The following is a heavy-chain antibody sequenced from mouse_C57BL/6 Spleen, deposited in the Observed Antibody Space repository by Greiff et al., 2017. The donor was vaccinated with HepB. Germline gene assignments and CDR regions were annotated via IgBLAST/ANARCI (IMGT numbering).Heavy chain of an antibody. J-gene: IGHJ2*01. Sequence: VKLQESGAELVRPGTSVKMSCKASGYTFTNYWIGWAKQRPGHGLEWIGDIYPGGGYTNYNEKFKGKATLTADKSSSTAYMQFSSLTSEDSAIYYCARSDYYGSDYWGQGTTLTVSS. CDR3: ARSDYYGSDY. CDR2: IYPGGGYT. V-gene: IGHV1-63*01. D-gene: IGHD1-1*01. CDR1: GYTFTNYW.